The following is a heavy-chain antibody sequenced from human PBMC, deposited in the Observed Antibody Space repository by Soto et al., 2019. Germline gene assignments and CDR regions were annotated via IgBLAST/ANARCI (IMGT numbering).Heavy chain of an antibody. J-gene: IGHJ2*01. CDR1: VYTFTSYA. Sequence: ASVKVSCKASVYTFTSYAMHWVRQAPGQRLEWMGWINAGNGNTKYSQKFQGRVTITRDTSASTAYMELSSLRSEDTTVYYCARGGSLYWYFDLWGRGTLVTSPQ. CDR2: INAGNGNT. V-gene: IGHV1-3*01. D-gene: IGHD1-26*01. CDR3: ARGGSLYWYFDL.